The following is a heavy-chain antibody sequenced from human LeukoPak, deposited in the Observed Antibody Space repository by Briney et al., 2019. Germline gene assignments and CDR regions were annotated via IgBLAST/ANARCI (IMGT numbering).Heavy chain of an antibody. Sequence: GGSLRLSCAASGFTVSSNYMSWVRQAPGKGLEWVSVIYSGGSTYYADSVKGRFTISRDNSKNTLYLQMNSLRAEDTAVYYCARDFDGSGLGWAPWGQGTLVTVSS. V-gene: IGHV3-53*01. J-gene: IGHJ5*02. CDR2: IYSGGST. D-gene: IGHD3-10*01. CDR3: ARDFDGSGLGWAP. CDR1: GFTVSSNY.